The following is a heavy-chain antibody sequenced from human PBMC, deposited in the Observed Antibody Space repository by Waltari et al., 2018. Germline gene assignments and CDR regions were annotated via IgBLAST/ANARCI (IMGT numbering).Heavy chain of an antibody. CDR1: GGSISSSSYY. Sequence: QLQLQESGPGLVKPSETLSLTCTVSGGSISSSSYYWGWIRQPPGKGLEWIGSIYYSGGTYYNPSLKSRGTISVDTSKNQFSLKLSAVTAADTAVYYCARLLTYYDYVWGSYRYDAFDIWGQGTMVTVSS. V-gene: IGHV4-39*01. D-gene: IGHD3-16*02. J-gene: IGHJ3*02. CDR3: ARLLTYYDYVWGSYRYDAFDI. CDR2: IYYSGGT.